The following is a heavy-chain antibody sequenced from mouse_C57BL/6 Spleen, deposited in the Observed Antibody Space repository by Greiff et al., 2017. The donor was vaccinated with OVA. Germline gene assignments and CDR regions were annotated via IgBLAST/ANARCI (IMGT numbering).Heavy chain of an antibody. CDR1: GFNFKDDY. J-gene: IGHJ3*01. Sequence: EVQLQQSGAELVRPGASVKLSCTASGFNFKDDYMHWVKQRPEQGLEWIGWIDPENGDTEYASKFQGKATITADTSSNTAYLQLRSLTSEDAAVDYCSAGYSNPFAYWGQGTLVTVSA. CDR3: SAGYSNPFAY. D-gene: IGHD2-5*01. V-gene: IGHV14-4*01. CDR2: IDPENGDT.